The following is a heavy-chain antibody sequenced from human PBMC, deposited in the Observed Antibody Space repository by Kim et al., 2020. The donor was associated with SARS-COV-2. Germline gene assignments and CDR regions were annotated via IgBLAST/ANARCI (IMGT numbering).Heavy chain of an antibody. CDR2: IESKTDGGTT. V-gene: IGHV3-15*04. Sequence: GGSLRLSCAASGFTFSNAWMSWVRQAPGKGLEWVGRIESKTDGGTTDYAAPVKGRFTISRDDSKNALYLQMNSLKTEDRAVYYCTVVGGPWGQGTLVTVS. J-gene: IGHJ4*02. CDR3: TVVGGP. D-gene: IGHD2-15*01. CDR1: GFTFSNAW.